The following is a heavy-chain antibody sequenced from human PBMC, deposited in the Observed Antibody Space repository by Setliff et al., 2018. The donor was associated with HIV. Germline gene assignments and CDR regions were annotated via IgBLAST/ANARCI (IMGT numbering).Heavy chain of an antibody. CDR2: VHSNGFK. Sequence: SETLSLTCDVSAVSINRGDYSWNWIRQPAGKRLEWIGHVHSNGFKNYNSSLESRVDISVDTSKNQISLKVDSVTAADTAMYFCARGVVGSYYDYVNIYYHDYIDLWGKGTTVTVSS. CDR3: ARGVVGSYYDYVNIYYHDYIDL. D-gene: IGHD2-15*01. J-gene: IGHJ6*03. CDR1: AVSINRGDYS. V-gene: IGHV4-61*09.